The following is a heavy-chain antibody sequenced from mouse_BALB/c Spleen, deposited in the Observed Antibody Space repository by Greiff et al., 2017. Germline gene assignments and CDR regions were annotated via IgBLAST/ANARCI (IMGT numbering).Heavy chain of an antibody. J-gene: IGHJ2*01. V-gene: IGHV1-84*02. CDR1: GYTFTDYY. D-gene: IGHD1-1*01. CDR3: ARSTTVVATDYFDY. Sequence: QVQLKQSGPELVKPGASVKISCKASGYTFTDYYINWVKQKPGQGLEWIGWIYPGSGNTKYNEKFKGKATLTVDTSSSTAYMQLSSLTSEDTAVYFCARSTTVVATDYFDYWGQGTTLTVSS. CDR2: IYPGSGNT.